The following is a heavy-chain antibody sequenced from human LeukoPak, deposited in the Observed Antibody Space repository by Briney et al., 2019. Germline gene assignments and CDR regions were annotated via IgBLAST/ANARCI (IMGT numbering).Heavy chain of an antibody. CDR1: GYTFTDYY. CDR3: ARVKEKTASTIPDYFQH. J-gene: IGHJ1*01. CDR2: IGPDSGGT. V-gene: IGHV1-2*02. Sequence: ASVKVSCKASGYTFTDYYIHWVRQAPGQGLEWVGWIGPDSGGTHFGKKFQGRVTLTRDTSISTVYMEVSRLSSDDTAVYYCARVKEKTASTIPDYFQHWGQGPLVTVSS. D-gene: IGHD5/OR15-5a*01.